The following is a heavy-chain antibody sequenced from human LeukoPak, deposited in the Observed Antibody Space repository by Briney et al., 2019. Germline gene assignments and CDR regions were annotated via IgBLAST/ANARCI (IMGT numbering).Heavy chain of an antibody. CDR1: GYTLTCYY. Sequence: ASVKVSCKASGYTLTCYYMHWVRQAPGQGLEWMGRINPNSGGTNYAQKFQGRVTMTRDTSISTAYMELSRLRSDDTAVYYCARGDNWGSEAHWGQGTLVTVSS. J-gene: IGHJ4*02. D-gene: IGHD7-27*01. V-gene: IGHV1-2*06. CDR2: INPNSGGT. CDR3: ARGDNWGSEAH.